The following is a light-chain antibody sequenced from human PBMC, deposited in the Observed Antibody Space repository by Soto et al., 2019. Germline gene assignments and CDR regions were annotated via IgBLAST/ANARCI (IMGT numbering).Light chain of an antibody. V-gene: IGLV2-23*01. CDR1: TSAVESYNL. CDR2: EAS. CDR3: CSYTGRPIFVL. Sequence: QSALTQPASVSGSPGRSITISCPGTTSAVESYNLVSWYQQHPGKAPRLLIYEASKRPSGVSNRFSGSESDNTASLTISGLQAEDEDDYYCCSYTGRPIFVLFGGGTKLTLL. J-gene: IGLJ2*01.